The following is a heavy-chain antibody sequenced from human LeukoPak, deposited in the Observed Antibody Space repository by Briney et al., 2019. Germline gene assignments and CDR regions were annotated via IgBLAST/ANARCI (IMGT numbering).Heavy chain of an antibody. V-gene: IGHV3-30*02. J-gene: IGHJ4*02. D-gene: IGHD6-25*01. CDR2: IWPDGSKK. CDR3: AKISSSAESNFDY. CDR1: GFTFSTYA. Sequence: GGSLRLSCAASGFTFSTYAMHWVRQTPGKGLEWVAFIWPDGSKKYYADSVKGRFVISRENSKNTVYLQMNDLTPEDTALYFCAKISSSAESNFDYWGQGTLLTVSS.